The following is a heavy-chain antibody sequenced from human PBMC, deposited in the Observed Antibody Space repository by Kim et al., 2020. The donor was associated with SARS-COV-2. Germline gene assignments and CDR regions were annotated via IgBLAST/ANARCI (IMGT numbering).Heavy chain of an antibody. CDR3: ARFWAAAGTGGMDV. V-gene: IGHV4-31*03. CDR2: IYYSGST. J-gene: IGHJ6*02. CDR1: GGSISSGGYY. D-gene: IGHD6-13*01. Sequence: SETLSLTCTVSGGSISSGGYYWSWIRQHPGKGLEWIGYIYYSGSTYYNPSLKSRVTISVDTSKNQFSLKLSSVTAADTAVYYCARFWAAAGTGGMDVWGQGTTVTVSS.